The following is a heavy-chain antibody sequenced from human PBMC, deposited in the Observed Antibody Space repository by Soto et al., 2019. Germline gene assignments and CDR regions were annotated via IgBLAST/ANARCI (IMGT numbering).Heavy chain of an antibody. J-gene: IGHJ4*02. CDR2: IYTRGTT. Sequence: QVQLQESGPGLVKPSETLSLACTVSGAPITNFYWSWIRQSAGKGLEWMGRIYTRGTTDYNPSLKSRVTVSIDMSKNQVSLELTSVTAADTDLYFCARGGTYFFDSWGQGTLVTVSS. CDR1: GAPITNFY. V-gene: IGHV4-4*07. CDR3: ARGGTYFFDS.